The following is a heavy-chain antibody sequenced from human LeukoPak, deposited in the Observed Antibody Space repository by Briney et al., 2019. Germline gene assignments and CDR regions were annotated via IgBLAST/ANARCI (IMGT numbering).Heavy chain of an antibody. CDR1: GFTFSSYA. V-gene: IGHV3-23*01. CDR3: ARSSLERHYSFDF. CDR2: ISGSGGTT. D-gene: IGHD1-1*01. J-gene: IGHJ4*02. Sequence: GGSLRLSCAASGFTFSSYAMSWVRQAPGKGLEWVSGISGSGGTTYYADSVNGRFTISRDNAKNSLFLEMNSLRVDDTAMYFCARSSLERHYSFDFWGRGTLVTVSS.